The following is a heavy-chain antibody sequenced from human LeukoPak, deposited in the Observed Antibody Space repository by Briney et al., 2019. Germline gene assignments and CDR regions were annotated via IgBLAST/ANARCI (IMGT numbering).Heavy chain of an antibody. CDR2: ISTYNGNT. V-gene: IGHV1-18*01. Sequence: GASVKVSCKASGYTFTSFAINWVRQAPGQGLEWMGWISTYNGNTEYAQKLQGRVSMTTDTSTSTVYMELRSLRSDDTAVYYCARETYEWLAYWGQGTLVTVSS. CDR1: GYTFTSFA. CDR3: ARETYEWLAY. J-gene: IGHJ4*02. D-gene: IGHD3-22*01.